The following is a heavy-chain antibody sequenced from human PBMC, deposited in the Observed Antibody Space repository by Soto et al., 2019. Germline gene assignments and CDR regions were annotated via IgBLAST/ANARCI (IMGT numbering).Heavy chain of an antibody. Sequence: SETLSLTCAVYGGSFSGYYWSWIRQPPGKGLEWIGEINYSGSTNYNPSLKSRVTISVDTSKNQFSLKLSSVTAADTAVYYCGSGSYSPYYYGMDVWGQGTTVTVSS. J-gene: IGHJ6*02. V-gene: IGHV4-34*01. CDR1: GGSFSGYY. D-gene: IGHD1-26*01. CDR3: GSGSYSPYYYGMDV. CDR2: INYSGST.